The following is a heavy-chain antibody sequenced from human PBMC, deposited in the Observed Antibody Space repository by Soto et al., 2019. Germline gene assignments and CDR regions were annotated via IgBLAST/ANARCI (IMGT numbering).Heavy chain of an antibody. Sequence: GGSLRLSCAASGFNFDDYAMHWVRQAPGKGLEWVSGISWNSGSIGYADCVKGRFTISRDNAKNSLYLQMNSLRAEDTALYYCAKDESGSYYNAFDIWGQGTMVTVSS. D-gene: IGHD1-26*01. CDR3: AKDESGSYYNAFDI. J-gene: IGHJ3*02. CDR1: GFNFDDYA. V-gene: IGHV3-9*01. CDR2: ISWNSGSI.